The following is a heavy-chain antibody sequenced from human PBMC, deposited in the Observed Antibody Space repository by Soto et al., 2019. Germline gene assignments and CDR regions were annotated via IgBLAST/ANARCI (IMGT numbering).Heavy chain of an antibody. CDR1: GGSISSYY. J-gene: IGHJ4*02. Sequence: SETLSLTCTVSGGSISSYYWSWIRQPPGKGLEWIGCIYYSGSTYYNPSLKSRVTISVDTSKNQFSLKLSSVTAADTAVYYCARESGYYGSGSYYNGNDYFDYWGQGTLVTVSS. V-gene: IGHV4-59*12. CDR2: IYYSGST. CDR3: ARESGYYGSGSYYNGNDYFDY. D-gene: IGHD3-10*01.